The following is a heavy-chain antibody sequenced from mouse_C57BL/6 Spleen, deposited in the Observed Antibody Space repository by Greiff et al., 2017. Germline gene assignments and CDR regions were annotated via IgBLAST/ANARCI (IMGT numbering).Heavy chain of an antibody. CDR3: ARSLTGRDWYFDV. CDR1: GYTFTNYW. D-gene: IGHD4-1*01. Sequence: QVQLQQSGAELVRPGTSVKMSCKASGYTFTNYWIGWAKQRPGHGLEWIGDIYPGGGYTNYNEKFKGKATLTADKSSSTAYMQFSSLTSEDSAIYYCARSLTGRDWYFDVWGTGTTVTFSS. CDR2: IYPGGGYT. V-gene: IGHV1-63*01. J-gene: IGHJ1*03.